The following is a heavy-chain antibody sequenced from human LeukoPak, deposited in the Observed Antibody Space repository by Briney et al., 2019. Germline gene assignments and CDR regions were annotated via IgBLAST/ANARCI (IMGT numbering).Heavy chain of an antibody. J-gene: IGHJ4*02. CDR2: VYYGGKT. V-gene: IGHV4-39*02. CDR1: DDSISSGAYS. D-gene: IGHD6-6*01. CDR3: ARLRAARYFFDY. Sequence: SETLSLTCTVSDDSISSGAYSWVWVRQPPGKGLEFIGTVYYGGKTYYNPSLKSRVTMSVDTPKKHFSLNLTSVNAADTAVYYRARLRAARYFFDYWGQGARVTVSS.